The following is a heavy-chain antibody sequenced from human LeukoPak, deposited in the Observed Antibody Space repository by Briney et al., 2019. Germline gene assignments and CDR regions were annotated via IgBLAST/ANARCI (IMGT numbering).Heavy chain of an antibody. J-gene: IGHJ4*02. V-gene: IGHV4-39*01. CDR3: ARHGTYYDSNSQFDY. CDR1: GGSISSSSYY. Sequence: PSETPSLTCTVSGGSISSSSYYWGWIRQPPGKGLEWIGSIYYSGSTYYNPSLKSRVTIFVDRSKNQLSLQLSSVTAADTAVYYCARHGTYYDSNSQFDYWGQGTLVTVSS. CDR2: IYYSGST. D-gene: IGHD3-22*01.